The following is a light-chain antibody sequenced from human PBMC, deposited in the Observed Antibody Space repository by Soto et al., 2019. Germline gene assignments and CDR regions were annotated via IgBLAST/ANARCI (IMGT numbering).Light chain of an antibody. CDR1: ISDVGGYNY. CDR3: SSYTTSGTYV. CDR2: DVS. J-gene: IGLJ1*01. V-gene: IGLV2-14*03. Sequence: QSALTQPASVSGSPGQSTTISCTGTISDVGGYNYVSWYQHHPGKAPKLMIYDVSYRPSGVSNRFSGSKSGNTASLTVSGLQAEDEGDYYCSSYTTSGTYVFGTGTKVTVL.